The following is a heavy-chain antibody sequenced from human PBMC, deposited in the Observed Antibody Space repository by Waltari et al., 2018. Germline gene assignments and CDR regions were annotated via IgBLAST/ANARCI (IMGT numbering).Heavy chain of an antibody. CDR1: GGSFSGYY. CDR2: INHSGST. V-gene: IGHV4-34*01. D-gene: IGHD6-19*01. CDR3: ARGPFSTSGWYWNFQH. Sequence: QVQLQQWGAGLLKPSETLSLTCAVYGGSFSGYYWSWIRQPPGKGLEWIGEINHSGSTNYNPSLKSRVTISVDTSKNQFSLKLSSVTAADTTVYYCARGPFSTSGWYWNFQHWGQGTLVIVSS. J-gene: IGHJ1*01.